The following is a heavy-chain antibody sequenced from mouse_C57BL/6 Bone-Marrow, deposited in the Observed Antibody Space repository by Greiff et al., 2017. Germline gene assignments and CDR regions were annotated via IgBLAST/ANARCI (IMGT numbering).Heavy chain of an antibody. V-gene: IGHV5-17*01. Sequence: DVKLVESGGGLVKPGGSLKLSCAASGFTFSDYGMHWVRQAPEKGLEWVAYISSGSSTIYYAYTVKGRFTISRDNAKNTLFLQMTSLRSEDTAMYYGARKGNYVAMDYWGQGTSVTVSS. D-gene: IGHD1-1*01. CDR2: ISSGSSTI. J-gene: IGHJ4*01. CDR1: GFTFSDYG. CDR3: ARKGNYVAMDY.